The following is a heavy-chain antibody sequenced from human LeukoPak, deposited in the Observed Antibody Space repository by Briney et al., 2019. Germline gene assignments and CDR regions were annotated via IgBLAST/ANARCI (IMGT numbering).Heavy chain of an antibody. J-gene: IGHJ4*02. Sequence: SETLSLTCTVSGGSISSSSYYWGWIRQPPGKGLEWIGSIYYSGNTHYNPSLKSRVTISVDTSKKQFSLKLTSVTAADTAVYYCARRDYGAKSETTSPHYFDYWGQGTLVTVSS. CDR2: IYYSGNT. CDR3: ARRDYGAKSETTSPHYFDY. V-gene: IGHV4-39*01. D-gene: IGHD4-23*01. CDR1: GGSISSSSYY.